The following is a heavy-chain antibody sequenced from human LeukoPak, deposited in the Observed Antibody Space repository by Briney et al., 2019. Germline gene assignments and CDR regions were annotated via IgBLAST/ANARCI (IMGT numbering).Heavy chain of an antibody. CDR3: ARDKTNWFDP. Sequence: SETLSLTCTVSGGSVSSGSYYWSWTRQPPGKGLEWIGYIYYSGSTNYNPSLKSRVTISVDTSKNQFSLKLSSVTAADTAVYYCARDKTNWFDPWGQGTLVTVSS. V-gene: IGHV4-61*01. CDR2: IYYSGST. CDR1: GGSVSSGSYY. J-gene: IGHJ5*02.